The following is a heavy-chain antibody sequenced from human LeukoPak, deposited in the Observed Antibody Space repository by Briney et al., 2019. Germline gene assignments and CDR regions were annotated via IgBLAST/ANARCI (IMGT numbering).Heavy chain of an antibody. V-gene: IGHV3-23*01. CDR1: GSTFSSYA. Sequence: GGSLRLSCAASGSTFSSYAVNWVRRAPGKGLEWVSGLSGSGGTTYYADSVKGRFTISRDNSKNTLYLQMNSLRVEDTAVYYCAKRSDDDGDLDYWGQGTLVTVSS. CDR2: LSGSGGTT. CDR3: AKRSDDDGDLDY. J-gene: IGHJ4*02. D-gene: IGHD3-16*01.